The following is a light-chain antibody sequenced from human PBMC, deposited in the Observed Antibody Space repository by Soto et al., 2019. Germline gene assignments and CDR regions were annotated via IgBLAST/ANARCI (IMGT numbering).Light chain of an antibody. CDR2: GQS. V-gene: IGKV3-20*01. Sequence: EIVLTQSPGTLSLSPGERATLSCRASQSVSSSYLAWYQQKPGQAPRLLIYGQSSRATGIPERFSGSGSGTDFTLTISRLEPEDFAVYYCQQYGSSHMYTFGQGTKLEIK. CDR1: QSVSSSY. J-gene: IGKJ2*01. CDR3: QQYGSSHMYT.